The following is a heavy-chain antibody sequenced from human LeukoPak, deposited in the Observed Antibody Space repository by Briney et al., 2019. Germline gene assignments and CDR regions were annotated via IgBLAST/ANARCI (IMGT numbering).Heavy chain of an antibody. J-gene: IGHJ4*02. D-gene: IGHD3-10*01. CDR1: GFTFRSYG. Sequence: GTSLRLSRAASGFTFRSYGIHWVRQAPGKGLEWVAMISFDGTNKHYADFVKGRFTISRDNAKNSLYLQMNSLRAEDTALYYCAKDINAQYYGSGSYYNIDYWGQGTLVTVSP. V-gene: IGHV3-30*18. CDR2: ISFDGTNK. CDR3: AKDINAQYYGSGSYYNIDY.